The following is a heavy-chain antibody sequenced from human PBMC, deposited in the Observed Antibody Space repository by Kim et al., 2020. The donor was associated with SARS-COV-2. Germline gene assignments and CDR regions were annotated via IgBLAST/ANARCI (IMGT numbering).Heavy chain of an antibody. CDR2: ISRSSNNM. J-gene: IGHJ2*01. CDR3: VRDFLGTSSDWYFDV. Sequence: GGSLRLSCTASGFIFENYNINWVRQAPGKGLEWVAYISRSSNNMYFAESVRGRFTISRDNDKNSVFLQMNSLRDEDTALYYCVRDFLGTSSDWYFDVWGRGTPVTVSS. V-gene: IGHV3-48*02. D-gene: IGHD6-6*01. CDR1: GFIFENYN.